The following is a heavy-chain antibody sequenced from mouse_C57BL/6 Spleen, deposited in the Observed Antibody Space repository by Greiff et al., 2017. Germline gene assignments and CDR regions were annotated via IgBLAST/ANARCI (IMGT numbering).Heavy chain of an antibody. CDR3: ARERGYAAWFAY. D-gene: IGHD2-2*01. CDR2: ISSGSSTI. Sequence: EVKLEESGGGLVKPGGSLKLSCAASGFTFSDYGMHWVRQAPEKGLEWVAYISSGSSTIYYADTVKGRFTMSRDKAKNTLFLKMTSLRSEDTAMYYCARERGYAAWFAYWGQGTLVTVSA. CDR1: GFTFSDYG. V-gene: IGHV5-17*01. J-gene: IGHJ3*01.